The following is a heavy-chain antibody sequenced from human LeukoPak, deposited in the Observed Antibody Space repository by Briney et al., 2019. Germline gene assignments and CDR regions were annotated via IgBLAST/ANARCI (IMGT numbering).Heavy chain of an antibody. CDR2: IKSDGKT. CDR1: GFTFSRYW. D-gene: IGHD3-22*01. J-gene: IGHJ1*01. V-gene: IGHV3-74*01. Sequence: PGGSLRLSCEASGFTFSRYWMPWVRQAPGKGLVWVSRIKSDGKTNYADSVKGRFTIYRDNAKNTVSLQMDSLRAEDTGVYYCARAPSEVGGYYPEYFRHWGQGTLVTVSS. CDR3: ARAPSEVGGYYPEYFRH.